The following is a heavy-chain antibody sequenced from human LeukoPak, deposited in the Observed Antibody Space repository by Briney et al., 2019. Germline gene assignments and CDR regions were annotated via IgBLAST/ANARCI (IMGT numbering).Heavy chain of an antibody. J-gene: IGHJ6*02. V-gene: IGHV3-33*06. CDR1: GFTFSSYG. CDR3: AKVPYSDYGSGRPPFMDV. CDR2: IWYDGSNK. D-gene: IGHD3-10*01. Sequence: QTGGSLRLSCAASGFTFSSYGMHWVRQAPGKGLEWVAVIWYDGSNKYYADSVKGRFTISRDNSKNTLYLQMNSLRAEDTVVYYCAKVPYSDYGSGRPPFMDVWGQGTTVAVS.